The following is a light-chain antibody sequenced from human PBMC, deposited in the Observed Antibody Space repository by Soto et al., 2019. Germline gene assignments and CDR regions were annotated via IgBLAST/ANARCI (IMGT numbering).Light chain of an antibody. Sequence: IQMTQSPSSLSSSLGDRVTLTCRASQDIRNDLGWSKQKPGKAPKRLSYVASSLQSGVPSRFSGSGSGTDFTLTISSLQPEDFETYYCLQHNSYPLTFGGGTKVDIK. V-gene: IGKV1-17*01. J-gene: IGKJ4*01. CDR2: VAS. CDR1: QDIRND. CDR3: LQHNSYPLT.